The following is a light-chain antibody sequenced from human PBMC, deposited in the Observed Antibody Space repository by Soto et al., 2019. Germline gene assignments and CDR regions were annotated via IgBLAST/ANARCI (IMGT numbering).Light chain of an antibody. Sequence: QTVVTQEPSLTVSPGGTVTLTCASSTGAVTSAYYPNWFQQKPGQAPRALIYNTDKKYSWTPARFSGSLLGVKAALTLSSVQPEDEADYYCLLYYGASRVFGGGTKLTVL. V-gene: IGLV7-43*01. CDR2: NTD. CDR1: TGAVTSAYY. CDR3: LLYYGASRV. J-gene: IGLJ2*01.